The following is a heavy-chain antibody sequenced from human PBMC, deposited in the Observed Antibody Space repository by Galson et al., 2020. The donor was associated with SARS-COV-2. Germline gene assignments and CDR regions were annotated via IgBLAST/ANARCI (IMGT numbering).Heavy chain of an antibody. Sequence: GGSLRLSCAASGFTFSSYSMNWVRQAPGKGLEWVSSISSSSSYIYYADSVKGRFTISRDNAKNSLYLQMNSLRAEDTAVYYCASDGHYDYVWGSYRYIPYYFDYWGQGTLVTVSS. CDR1: GFTFSSYS. CDR3: ASDGHYDYVWGSYRYIPYYFDY. D-gene: IGHD3-16*02. V-gene: IGHV3-21*01. CDR2: ISSSSSYI. J-gene: IGHJ4*02.